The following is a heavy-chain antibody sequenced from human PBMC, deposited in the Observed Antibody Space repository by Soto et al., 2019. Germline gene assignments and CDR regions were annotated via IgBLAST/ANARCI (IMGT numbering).Heavy chain of an antibody. D-gene: IGHD1-1*01. CDR2: MYFSGSS. CDR3: ARQVQLERHDYYYGMDV. CDR1: GASVSTGY. V-gene: IGHV4-59*08. Sequence: SETLSLTCTVSGASVSTGYWSWIRQPPGKGLEWIGFMYFSGSSNYNPSLTSRVTISVDTSKNQFSLKLSSVTAADTAVYYCARQVQLERHDYYYGMDVWGQGTTVTVSS. J-gene: IGHJ6*02.